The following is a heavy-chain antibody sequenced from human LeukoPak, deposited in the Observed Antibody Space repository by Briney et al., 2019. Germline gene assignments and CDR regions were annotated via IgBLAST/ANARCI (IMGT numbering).Heavy chain of an antibody. Sequence: GGSLRLSCAASGFTFDDYAMHWVRQAPGKGLEWVSGISWNSGSIGYADSVKGRFTISRDNAKNSLYLQMNSLRAEDTAVYYCAKGEYSSGWYWGQGTLVTVSS. D-gene: IGHD6-19*01. CDR1: GFTFDDYA. J-gene: IGHJ4*02. CDR2: ISWNSGSI. CDR3: AKGEYSSGWY. V-gene: IGHV3-9*01.